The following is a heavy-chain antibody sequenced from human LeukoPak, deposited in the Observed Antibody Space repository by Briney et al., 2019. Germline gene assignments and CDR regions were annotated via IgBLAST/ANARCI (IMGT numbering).Heavy chain of an antibody. Sequence: SETLSLTCTVSGGSISSYYWSWIRQPPGPGLERIGDIYYSGSTNYNPSLTRRVTISVDTSKNQFSLKLSSVTAADTAVYYCARGRTRVGAYGSGPPKKYYYYMDVWGKGTTVTVSS. CDR3: ARGRTRVGAYGSGPPKKYYYYMDV. D-gene: IGHD3-10*01. J-gene: IGHJ6*03. CDR1: GGSISSYY. V-gene: IGHV4-59*12. CDR2: IYYSGST.